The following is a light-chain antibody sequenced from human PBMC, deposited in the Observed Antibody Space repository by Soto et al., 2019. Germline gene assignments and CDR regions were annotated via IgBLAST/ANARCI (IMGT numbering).Light chain of an antibody. CDR1: SSNIGSKA. CDR3: AAWDDSLNAVV. Sequence: QSVLTQAPSVSASPGQSITISCSGGSSNIGSKAVNWFQKFPGSAPKVLIFSNNQRPSGVPDRFSGSKSGTSASLAISGLKSEYEAEYYCAAWDDSLNAVVFGGGTKVTVL. V-gene: IGLV1-44*01. CDR2: SNN. J-gene: IGLJ2*01.